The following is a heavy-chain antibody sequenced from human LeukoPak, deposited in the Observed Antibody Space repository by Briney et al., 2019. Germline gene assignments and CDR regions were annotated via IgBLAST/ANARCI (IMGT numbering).Heavy chain of an antibody. CDR2: IYHSGST. Sequence: GSLRLSCAASGFTFNTYSMNWVRQPPGKGLEWIGEIYHSGSTNYNPSLKSRVTISVDKSKNQFSLKLSSVTAADTAVYYCARSVAGFTTNFDYWGQGTLVTVSS. CDR1: GFTFNTYSM. J-gene: IGHJ4*02. CDR3: ARSVAGFTTNFDY. D-gene: IGHD6-19*01. V-gene: IGHV4-4*02.